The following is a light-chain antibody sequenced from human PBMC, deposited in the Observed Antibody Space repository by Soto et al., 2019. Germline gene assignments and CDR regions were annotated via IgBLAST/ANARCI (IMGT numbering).Light chain of an antibody. CDR3: SSYTRSSTVV. V-gene: IGLV2-14*01. J-gene: IGLJ2*01. Sequence: QSALTQPASVSGSPGQSITISCTGTSSDVGGYNYVSWYQQHTGKAPKLMIYDVSNRPSGVSNRFSGSKSGNTASLTISGLQAEDEADYYCSSYTRSSTVVFGGGTQLTVL. CDR1: SSDVGGYNY. CDR2: DVS.